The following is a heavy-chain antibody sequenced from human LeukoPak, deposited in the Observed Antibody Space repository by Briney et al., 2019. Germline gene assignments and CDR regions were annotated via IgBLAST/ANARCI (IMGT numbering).Heavy chain of an antibody. V-gene: IGHV3-21*01. CDR1: GFTFSSYS. CDR2: ISSGSTYI. D-gene: IGHD1-26*01. J-gene: IGHJ5*02. Sequence: GGSLRLSCAASGFTFSSYSMNWVRQAPGKGLEWVSSISSGSTYIYYADSVKGRFTISRDNAKNSLYLQMNSLRAEDTAVYYCARDSESGSYLNWFDPWGQGTLVTVSS. CDR3: ARDSESGSYLNWFDP.